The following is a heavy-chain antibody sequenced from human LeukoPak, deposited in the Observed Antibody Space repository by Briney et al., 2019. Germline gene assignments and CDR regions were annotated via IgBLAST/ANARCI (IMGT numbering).Heavy chain of an antibody. CDR1: GFTFADYA. D-gene: IGHD3-10*01. CDR2: IRWNSGTI. CDR3: AKDFWSYGSGSFFDY. Sequence: GGSLRLSCAASGFTFADYAMHWVRQVPGKGLERVSRIRWNSGTIVYGDSVKGRFTISRDNAKNSLYLQMNSLRAEDTALYYCAKDFWSYGSGSFFDYWGQGTLVTVSS. J-gene: IGHJ4*02. V-gene: IGHV3-9*01.